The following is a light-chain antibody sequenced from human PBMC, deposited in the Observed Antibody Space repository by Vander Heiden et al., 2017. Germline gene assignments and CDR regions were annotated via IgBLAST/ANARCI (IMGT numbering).Light chain of an antibody. J-gene: IGKJ2*01. Sequence: EVMITQSPATLSVSPGERATLSCRASQSVSRNLAWYQQKPGQSPRVLLYGASTRATGIPARFSGSGSGTDFTLTINNLQSEDFAVYYCQQYHHLGYTYGQGTKLEIK. V-gene: IGKV3-15*01. CDR3: QQYHHLGYT. CDR1: QSVSRN. CDR2: GAS.